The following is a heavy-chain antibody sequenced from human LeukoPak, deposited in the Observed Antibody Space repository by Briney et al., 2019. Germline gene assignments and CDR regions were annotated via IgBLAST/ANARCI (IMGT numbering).Heavy chain of an antibody. J-gene: IGHJ5*02. CDR2: INPNSGGT. CDR1: GYTFTGYY. V-gene: IGHV1-2*02. CDR3: ARVYPHSSGWSNWFDP. Sequence: ASVKVSCKASGYTFTGYYMHWVRQAPGQGLEWMGWINPNSGGTNYAQKFQGRVTMTRDTSISTAYMELSRLRSDDTAVYYCARVYPHSSGWSNWFDPWGQGTLVTVSS. D-gene: IGHD6-19*01.